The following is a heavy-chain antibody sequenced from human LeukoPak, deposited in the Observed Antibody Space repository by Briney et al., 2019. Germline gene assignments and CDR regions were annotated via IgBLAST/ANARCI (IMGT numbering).Heavy chain of an antibody. Sequence: SETLSLTCTVSGGSISSYYWSWIRQPPGKGLEWIGYIYYSGSTNYNPSLKSRVTISVDTSKNQFSLKLSSVTAADTAVYYCARRDSRGEGFDIWGQGTMVTVSS. V-gene: IGHV4-59*01. D-gene: IGHD5-18*01. CDR2: IYYSGST. CDR1: GGSISSYY. J-gene: IGHJ3*02. CDR3: ARRDSRGEGFDI.